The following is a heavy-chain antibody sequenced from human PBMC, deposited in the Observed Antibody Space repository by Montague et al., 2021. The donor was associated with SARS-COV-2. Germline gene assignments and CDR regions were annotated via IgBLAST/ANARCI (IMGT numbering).Heavy chain of an antibody. Sequence: SLRLSCAASGFTFSSYAMHWVRQAPGKGLEWVAVISYDGSNKYYADSVKGRFTISRDNSENTLYLQMNSLRAEDTAVYYCARVRYCSSTSCYNVYYGMDVWGQGTTVTVSS. CDR1: GFTFSSYA. CDR2: ISYDGSNK. CDR3: ARVRYCSSTSCYNVYYGMDV. V-gene: IGHV3-30-3*01. J-gene: IGHJ6*02. D-gene: IGHD2-2*02.